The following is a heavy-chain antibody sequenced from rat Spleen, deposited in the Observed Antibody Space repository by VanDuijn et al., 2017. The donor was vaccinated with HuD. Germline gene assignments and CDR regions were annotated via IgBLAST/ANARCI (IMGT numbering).Heavy chain of an antibody. D-gene: IGHD1-5*01. CDR2: ISYEGRST. CDR3: ARLRYNPFDY. Sequence: EVQLVESGGGLVQPGRSLKLSCTASGFTLSDYYMAWVRQAPKKGLEWVASISYEGRSTYYQNSVKGRFTISRDNAKNTQYLQMDSLRSEDTATYYCARLRYNPFDYWGQGVMVTVSS. V-gene: IGHV5-22*01. CDR1: GFTLSDYY. J-gene: IGHJ2*01.